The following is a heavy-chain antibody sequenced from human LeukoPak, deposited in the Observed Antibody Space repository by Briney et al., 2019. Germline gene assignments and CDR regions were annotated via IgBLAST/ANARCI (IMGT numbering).Heavy chain of an antibody. D-gene: IGHD2-2*01. CDR1: GFTFSTFA. CDR2: ISGSGGST. V-gene: IGHV3-23*01. Sequence: GGSLRLSCAASGFTFSTFAMIWVRQPPGKGLEWVSAISGSGGSTYYADSVKGRFTISRDNSKNTLYLQMNSLRAEDTAVYYCAKYKNGYCSSTSCYFLSDWGQGTLVTVSS. CDR3: AKYKNGYCSSTSCYFLSD. J-gene: IGHJ4*02.